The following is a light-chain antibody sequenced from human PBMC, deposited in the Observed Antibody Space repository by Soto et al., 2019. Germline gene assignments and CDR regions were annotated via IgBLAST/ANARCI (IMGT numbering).Light chain of an antibody. CDR2: GAS. V-gene: IGKV3-15*01. J-gene: IGKJ3*01. CDR1: QSIDNN. Sequence: EIVMTQSPATLSVAPGKRATLSCRASQSIDNNLAWYQQKPGQAPRLLIYGASTRATGIPVRFSGSGSGTEFTLTISSLQSEDFAFYYCQQYDEWPLTFGPGTKVDIQ. CDR3: QQYDEWPLT.